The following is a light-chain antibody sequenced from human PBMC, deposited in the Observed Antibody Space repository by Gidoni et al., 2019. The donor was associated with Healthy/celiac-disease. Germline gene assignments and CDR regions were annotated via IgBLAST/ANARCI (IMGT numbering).Light chain of an antibody. CDR1: QSVSSSY. CDR2: GAS. J-gene: IGKJ2*03. Sequence: DIVSTQSPGTLSLSPWERATLPCRASQSVSSSYLAWYQQKPGQAPRLLIYGASSRATGIPDRFSGSGSGTDFTLTISRLGPEDFAVYYCQQYGSSLPYSFGQGTKLEIK. CDR3: QQYGSSLPYS. V-gene: IGKV3-20*01.